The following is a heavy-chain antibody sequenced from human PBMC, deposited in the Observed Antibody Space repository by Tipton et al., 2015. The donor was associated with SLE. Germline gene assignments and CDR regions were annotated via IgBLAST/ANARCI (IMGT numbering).Heavy chain of an antibody. CDR1: GYSISSGYY. J-gene: IGHJ4*02. V-gene: IGHV4-38-2*02. D-gene: IGHD3-3*01. Sequence: LSLTCTVSGYSISSGYYWGWIRQPPGKGLEWIGSIYHSGSTYYNPSLKSRVTISVDTSKNQFSLKLSSVTAADTAVYYCARAVRYDSSRGYFDYWGQGTLVTVSS. CDR2: IYHSGST. CDR3: ARAVRYDSSRGYFDY.